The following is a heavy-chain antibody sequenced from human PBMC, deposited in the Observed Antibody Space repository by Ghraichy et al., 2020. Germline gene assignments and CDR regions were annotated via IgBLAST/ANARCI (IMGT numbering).Heavy chain of an antibody. CDR3: AGEGNYNDASGSLHDY. Sequence: SETLSLTCIVSGASISRYYWSWIRQPPGKGLTWIGFVDYTGRASYNPSLESRVSISVDTSKNQFSLRLNSVTAADTAVYYCAGEGNYNDASGSLHDYWGQGTLVTVSS. CDR2: VDYTGRA. J-gene: IGHJ4*02. CDR1: GASISRYY. D-gene: IGHD3-22*01. V-gene: IGHV4-59*01.